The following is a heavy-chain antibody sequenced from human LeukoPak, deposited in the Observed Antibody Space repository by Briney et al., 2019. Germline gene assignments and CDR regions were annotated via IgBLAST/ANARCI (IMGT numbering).Heavy chain of an antibody. V-gene: IGHV1-69*05. CDR2: IIPIFGTA. Sequence: SVKVSCKASGGTFSSYAISWVRQAPGQGLERMGGIIPIFGTANYAQKFQGRVTITTDESTSTAYMELSSLRSEDTAVYYCARGPQRWLQLTYWGQGTLVTVSS. J-gene: IGHJ4*02. CDR3: ARGPQRWLQLTY. CDR1: GGTFSSYA. D-gene: IGHD5-24*01.